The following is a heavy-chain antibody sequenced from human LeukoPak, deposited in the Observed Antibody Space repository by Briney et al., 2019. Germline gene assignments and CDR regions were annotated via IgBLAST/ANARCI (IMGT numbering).Heavy chain of an antibody. V-gene: IGHV3-7*01. CDR2: IKQDGSEK. D-gene: IGHD2-2*01. CDR1: GFTFSSYW. J-gene: IGHJ4*02. Sequence: PGGSLRLSCAASGFTFSSYWMSWVRQAPGKGLEWVANIKQDGSEKYYVDSVKGRFTISRDNAKNSLYLQMNSLRAEDTAVYYCATVLQGLPAAYYFDYWGQGTLVTVSS. CDR3: ATVLQGLPAAYYFDY.